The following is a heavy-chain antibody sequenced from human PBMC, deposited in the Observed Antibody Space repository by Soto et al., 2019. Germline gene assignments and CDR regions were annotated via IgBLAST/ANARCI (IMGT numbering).Heavy chain of an antibody. CDR3: ASEYYYGSGPWY. V-gene: IGHV1-18*01. CDR1: GYTFTSYG. D-gene: IGHD3-10*01. Sequence: QVQLVQSGAEVKKPGASVKVSCKASGYTFTSYGISWMRQAPGQGLEWMGWISAYNGNTNYAQKLQGRVTMTTDTSTSTAYMGLRSLESDDTAGYYCASEYYYGSGPWYWGQGTVVPVSS. J-gene: IGHJ4*02. CDR2: ISAYNGNT.